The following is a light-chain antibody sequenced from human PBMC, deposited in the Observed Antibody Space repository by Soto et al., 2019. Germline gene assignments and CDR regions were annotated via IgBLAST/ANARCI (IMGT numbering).Light chain of an antibody. J-gene: IGLJ1*01. CDR2: TTN. CDR3: AAWDDSLNGHV. Sequence: QSVLTQPHSASGTHRQRVPISCSGSSSNIGTSSVHWFQQLPGTAPKLLISTTNQRPSGVPERFSGSKSGTSASLAISGLQSEDEADYYCAAWDDSLNGHVFGTGTKVTV. CDR1: SSNIGTSS. V-gene: IGLV1-44*01.